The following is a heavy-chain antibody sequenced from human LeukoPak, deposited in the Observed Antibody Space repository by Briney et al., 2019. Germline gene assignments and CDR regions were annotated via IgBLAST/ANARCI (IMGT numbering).Heavy chain of an antibody. CDR3: TRDGSRYYGMDV. D-gene: IGHD1-1*01. CDR2: IRSKAYGGTT. J-gene: IGHJ6*02. CDR1: GFTFGDYA. Sequence: GRSLRPSCTASGFTFGDYAMSWVRQAPVKGLEWVGFIRSKAYGGTTEYATSVKGRFTISRDDSKSIAYLQMNSLKTEDTAVYYCTRDGSRYYGMDVWGQGTTVTVSS. V-gene: IGHV3-49*04.